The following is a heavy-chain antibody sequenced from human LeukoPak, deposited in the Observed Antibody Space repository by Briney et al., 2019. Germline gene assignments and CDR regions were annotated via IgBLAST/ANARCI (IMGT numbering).Heavy chain of an antibody. CDR1: GYTFTSYG. CDR3: PRDHLSTRYYFDY. CDR2: ISAYNVNT. Sequence: AASVKVSCKASGYTFTSYGISWVRQAPGQGLEWMGGISAYNVNTNYAQKLQGRVTITTDRSTSTAYMQLRGLRSDDTAVYYCPRDHLSTRYYFDYWGQGTLVTVSS. V-gene: IGHV1-18*01. D-gene: IGHD2/OR15-2a*01. J-gene: IGHJ4*02.